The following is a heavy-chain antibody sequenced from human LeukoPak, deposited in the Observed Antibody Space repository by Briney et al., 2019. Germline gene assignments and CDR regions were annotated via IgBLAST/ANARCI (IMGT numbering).Heavy chain of an antibody. CDR1: GVSVTSYY. J-gene: IGHJ4*02. D-gene: IGHD6-13*01. CDR3: ARFTKDSSSSSGYYFDY. Sequence: SETLSLTCTVSGVSVTSYYWSWLRQPAGKGLEGIGRIYTSGSTSYNPSLRSRLTMSVDTSKNQFSLNLSSVTAADTAVYYCARFTKDSSSSSGYYFDYWGQGTLVTVSS. V-gene: IGHV4-4*07. CDR2: IYTSGST.